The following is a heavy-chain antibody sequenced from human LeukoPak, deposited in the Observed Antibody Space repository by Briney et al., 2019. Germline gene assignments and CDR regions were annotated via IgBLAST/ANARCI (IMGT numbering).Heavy chain of an antibody. V-gene: IGHV3-7*01. CDR3: TRDRGWQQFDS. CDR1: AFTFGDYW. Sequence: PGGSLRLSCAASAFTFGDYWMTWVRQTPGKGLERVANINNHGSETYYVESVRGRFTISRDNAKNSVYLHMNSLRDDDTAVYFCTRDRGWQQFDSWGQGTPVTVSS. J-gene: IGHJ4*02. CDR2: INNHGSET. D-gene: IGHD5-24*01.